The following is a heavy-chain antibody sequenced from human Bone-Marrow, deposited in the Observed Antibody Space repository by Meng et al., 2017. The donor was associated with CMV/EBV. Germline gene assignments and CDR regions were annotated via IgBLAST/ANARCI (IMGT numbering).Heavy chain of an antibody. D-gene: IGHD5/OR15-5a*01. J-gene: IGHJ4*02. V-gene: IGHV3-30-3*01. CDR3: ATDASHVSFAS. CDR1: GFTFSSYA. Sequence: GESLKISCAASGFTFSSYAMHWVRQAPGKGLEWVAVISYDGSNKYYEDSVKGRFTISRDNSKNTLYLQMNSLRAEDTAVYYCATDASHVSFASWGQGTLVTVS. CDR2: ISYDGSNK.